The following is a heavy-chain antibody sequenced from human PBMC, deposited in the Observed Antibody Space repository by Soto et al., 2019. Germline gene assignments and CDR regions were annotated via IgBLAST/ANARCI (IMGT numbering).Heavy chain of an antibody. J-gene: IGHJ6*03. CDR2: MYHSGSS. Sequence: PSETLSLTCTVSGGSVSNYYWSWIRQPPGKGLEWIGYMYHSGSSNYNPSLKRRVTISVDTSKNQFSLKLSSVTAADTAVYYCASLPLVSDFWSRPDLYYYYMDVWGKGTTVTVSS. D-gene: IGHD3-3*01. CDR1: GGSVSNYY. V-gene: IGHV4-4*09. CDR3: ASLPLVSDFWSRPDLYYYYMDV.